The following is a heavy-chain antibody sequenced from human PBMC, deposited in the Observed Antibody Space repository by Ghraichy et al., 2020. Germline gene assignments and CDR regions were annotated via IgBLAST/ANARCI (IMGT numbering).Heavy chain of an antibody. V-gene: IGHV3-15*01. CDR3: TTDLRDYVWGSYRLTYGMDV. Sequence: GGSLRLSCAASGFTFSNAWMSWVRQAPGKGLEWVGRIKSKTDGGTTDYAAPVKGRFTISRDDSKNTLYLQMNSLKTEDTAVYYCTTDLRDYVWGSYRLTYGMDVWGQGTTVTVSS. CDR1: GFTFSNAW. CDR2: IKSKTDGGTT. D-gene: IGHD3-16*02. J-gene: IGHJ6*02.